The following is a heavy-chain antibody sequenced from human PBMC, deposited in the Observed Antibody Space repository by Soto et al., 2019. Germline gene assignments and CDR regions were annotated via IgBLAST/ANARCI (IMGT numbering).Heavy chain of an antibody. V-gene: IGHV3-33*01. J-gene: IGHJ4*02. CDR2: IWYDGSNK. D-gene: IGHD6-19*01. CDR1: GFTFSSYG. CDR3: ARDRDSSGWYPYFDY. Sequence: VQLVESGGGVVQPGRSLRLSCAASGFTFSSYGMHWVRQAPGKGLEWVAVIWYDGSNKYYADSVKGRFTISRDNSKNTLYLQMNSLRAEDTAVYYCARDRDSSGWYPYFDYWGQGTLVTVSS.